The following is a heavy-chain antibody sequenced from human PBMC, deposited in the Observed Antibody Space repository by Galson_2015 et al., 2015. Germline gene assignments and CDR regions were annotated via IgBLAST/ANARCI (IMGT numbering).Heavy chain of an antibody. D-gene: IGHD3-16*01. V-gene: IGHV3-49*03. J-gene: IGHJ3*01. Sequence: LRLSCATSGFIFSNYAMSWFRQAPGKGLEWVAFIRSRGYGGTTEYAASVEGRFTISRDDSKSIAHLQMNSLKTEDTAIYYCTSRSAYKLGGAVDFWGQGTMVTVSS. CDR1: GFIFSNYA. CDR2: IRSRGYGGTT. CDR3: TSRSAYKLGGAVDF.